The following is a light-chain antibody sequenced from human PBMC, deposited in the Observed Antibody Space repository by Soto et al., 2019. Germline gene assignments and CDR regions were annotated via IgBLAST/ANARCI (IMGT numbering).Light chain of an antibody. J-gene: IGKJ4*01. CDR3: QHYNNWPLT. V-gene: IGKV3-15*01. CDR2: GAS. CDR1: QNINNK. Sequence: EIVVTQSPATLSLSPGQRATLSCRTSQNINNKLVWYQQKPGQAPRLLIYGASTRATGIPARFSGSGSGTEFTLTNSSLQSEDFAVYSCQHYNNWPLTFGGGNKVEIK.